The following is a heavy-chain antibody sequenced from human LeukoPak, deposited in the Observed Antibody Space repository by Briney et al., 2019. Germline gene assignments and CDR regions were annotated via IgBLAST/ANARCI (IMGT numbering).Heavy chain of an antibody. V-gene: IGHV3-23*01. Sequence: PGGSLRLSCAASGFTFSSYAMSWVRQAPGKGLEWVSAISGSGGSTYYADSVKGRFTISRDNSKNTLYLQMNSLRAEDTAVYYCAKDPTRYVWGSYRPGWFDPWGQGTLVTVSS. J-gene: IGHJ5*02. CDR1: GFTFSSYA. D-gene: IGHD3-16*02. CDR3: AKDPTRYVWGSYRPGWFDP. CDR2: ISGSGGST.